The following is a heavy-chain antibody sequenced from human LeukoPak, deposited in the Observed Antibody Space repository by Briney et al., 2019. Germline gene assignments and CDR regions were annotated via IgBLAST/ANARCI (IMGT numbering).Heavy chain of an antibody. V-gene: IGHV3-48*01. CDR1: GFTFSSYS. D-gene: IGHD2-15*01. Sequence: GGSLRLSCAASGFTFSSYSMNWVRQAPGKGLEWVSYISSRSANIYYADSVKGRFTISRDNAKNSLYLQMNSLRAEDTAVYYCARVLRYCSGGNCYSGGLGYMDVWGKGTTVTISS. CDR3: ARVLRYCSGGNCYSGGLGYMDV. J-gene: IGHJ6*03. CDR2: ISSRSANI.